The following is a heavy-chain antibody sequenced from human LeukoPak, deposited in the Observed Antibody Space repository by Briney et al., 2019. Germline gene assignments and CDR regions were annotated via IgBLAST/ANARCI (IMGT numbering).Heavy chain of an antibody. CDR3: ARVPTHYYDSSGQPLPLRYWYFDL. V-gene: IGHV4-39*07. J-gene: IGHJ2*01. D-gene: IGHD3-22*01. Sequence: SETLSLTCTVSGGSISSSSYYWGWIRQPPGKGLEWIGSIYYSGSTYYNPSLKSRVTISVDTSKNQFSLKLSSVTAADTAVYYCARVPTHYYDSSGQPLPLRYWYFDLWGRGTLVTVSS. CDR1: GGSISSSSYY. CDR2: IYYSGST.